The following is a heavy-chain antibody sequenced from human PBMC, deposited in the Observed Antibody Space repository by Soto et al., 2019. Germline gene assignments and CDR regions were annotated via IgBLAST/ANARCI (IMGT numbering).Heavy chain of an antibody. V-gene: IGHV4-59*01. Sequence: SETLSVPCTVSCGSLGRCYRSSIRHPPGKGLEWIGYDFYTGRANSNASLKSRVSISLDTSSCQFSLKLSSVTAADTAVYYCARDGDGRMTTNPYFYNGMDVWCPVTTVAVAS. D-gene: IGHD4-4*01. CDR3: ARDGDGRMTTNPYFYNGMDV. CDR1: CGSLGRCY. J-gene: IGHJ6*02. CDR2: DFYTGRA.